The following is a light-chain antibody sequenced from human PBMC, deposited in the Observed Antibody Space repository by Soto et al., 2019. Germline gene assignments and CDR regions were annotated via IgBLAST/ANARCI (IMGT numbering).Light chain of an antibody. CDR3: QQADSLPLVT. Sequence: DIQMTQSPSSLSASVGDRVTITCRASQGLSSDLAWYQQKPGKVPKLLIYDASTLQSGVPSRFSGSGSGTDFTLTISSLQPEDFATYYCQQADSLPLVTFGQGTRLEIK. CDR1: QGLSSD. CDR2: DAS. V-gene: IGKV1-27*01. J-gene: IGKJ5*01.